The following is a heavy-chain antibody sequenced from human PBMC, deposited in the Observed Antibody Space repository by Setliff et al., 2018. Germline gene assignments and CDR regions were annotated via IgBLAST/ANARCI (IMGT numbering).Heavy chain of an antibody. CDR3: AGTPARGTTWLSPFDY. Sequence: SETLSLTCTVSGASISSHYWSWIRQPAGKVPEWIGLIQGTGNTNYNPSLQSRATISIDTSKNQISLKITSVTAADTALYSCAGTPARGTTWLSPFDYWGQGIQVTVS. V-gene: IGHV4-4*07. J-gene: IGHJ4*02. CDR2: IQGTGNT. CDR1: GASISSHY. D-gene: IGHD3-9*01.